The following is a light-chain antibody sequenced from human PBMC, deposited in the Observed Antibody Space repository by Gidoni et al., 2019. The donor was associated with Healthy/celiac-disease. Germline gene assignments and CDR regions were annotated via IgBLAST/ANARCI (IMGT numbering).Light chain of an antibody. J-gene: IGLJ2*01. CDR1: SSDVESYTL. V-gene: IGLV2-23*01. CDR3: CSYAGSRV. CDR2: EGR. Sequence: QSALTQLASVPGPPGQSITISSTGTSSDVESYTLVSRYQHHPGKAHNLMIYEGRKRPSGVSNRFSGSRSGDTASLTVSGLQAEDDADYYCCSYAGSRVFGGGTKLTVL.